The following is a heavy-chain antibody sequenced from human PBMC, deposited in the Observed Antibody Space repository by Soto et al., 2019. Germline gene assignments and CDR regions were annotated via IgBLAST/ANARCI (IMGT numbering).Heavy chain of an antibody. Sequence: GGSLRLSCAASGFTINNFAMSWVRQAPGKGLEWVSSISDGGGSTYYGDSVKGRFTISRDNSKNTLYLQMNSLRAEDTAVYYCARCPGEKCARNTIFGVVGEGFDYWGQGTLVTVSS. V-gene: IGHV3-23*01. CDR2: ISDGGGST. CDR1: GFTINNFA. J-gene: IGHJ4*02. CDR3: ARCPGEKCARNTIFGVVGEGFDY. D-gene: IGHD3-3*01.